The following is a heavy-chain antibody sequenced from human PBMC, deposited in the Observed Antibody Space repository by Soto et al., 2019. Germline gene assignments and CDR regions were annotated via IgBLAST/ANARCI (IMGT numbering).Heavy chain of an antibody. CDR1: GFSLSNARMG. CDR2: IFSNDEK. CDR3: ARIPNYYDRSGYLYYFDY. J-gene: IGHJ4*02. Sequence: QVTLKESGPVLVQPTETLTLTCTVSGFSLSNARMGVSWIRQPPGKALEWLAHIFSNDEKSYSTSLKSRLTIAKDTAKSKVVLTMTNMDPLDTATYYCARIPNYYDRSGYLYYFDYWGQGTLVTVSS. D-gene: IGHD3-22*01. V-gene: IGHV2-26*01.